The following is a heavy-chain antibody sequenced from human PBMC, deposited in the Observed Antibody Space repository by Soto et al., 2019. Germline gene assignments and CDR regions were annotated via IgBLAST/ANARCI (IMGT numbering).Heavy chain of an antibody. CDR2: ISVDGSKK. CDR3: ARDKDDYGDYGDY. J-gene: IGHJ4*02. D-gene: IGHD4-17*01. Sequence: QVQLVESGGGVVQPGRSLRLSCEASGFTFRNYGMYWVRQAPGKGLEWVAIISVDGSKKKYVDSVKGRFTVSRDNSRNTLYLEMHSLRAEDTAVYYCARDKDDYGDYGDYWGQGTLVTVSS. CDR1: GFTFRNYG. V-gene: IGHV3-30*03.